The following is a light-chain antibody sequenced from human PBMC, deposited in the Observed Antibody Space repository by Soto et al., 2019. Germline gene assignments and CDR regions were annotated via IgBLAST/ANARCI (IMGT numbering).Light chain of an antibody. V-gene: IGKV3-20*01. Sequence: ETVLTQSPGTLSLSPGERATLSCRASQSISTYSAWYQQRPGQAPRLLIYGASSMAIGIPDRFSGRGSGTDFTLTISRLEPEDFAVYYCQQYSTYPPTFGQGTRLEIK. CDR1: QSISTY. J-gene: IGKJ2*01. CDR2: GAS. CDR3: QQYSTYPPT.